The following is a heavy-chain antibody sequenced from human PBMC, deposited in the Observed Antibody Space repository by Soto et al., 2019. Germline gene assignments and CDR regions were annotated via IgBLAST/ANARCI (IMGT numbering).Heavy chain of an antibody. CDR3: ARGWDYCDRDAFDI. J-gene: IGHJ3*02. V-gene: IGHV1-69*06. Sequence: QVQLVQSGAEVKKPGSSVKVSCKASGGTFSSYAISWVRQAPGQGLEWMGGIIPIFGTANYAQKFQGRVTITADKSPSTAYMELSSLRSEDTAVYYCARGWDYCDRDAFDIWGQGTMVTVSS. D-gene: IGHD4-17*01. CDR1: GGTFSSYA. CDR2: IIPIFGTA.